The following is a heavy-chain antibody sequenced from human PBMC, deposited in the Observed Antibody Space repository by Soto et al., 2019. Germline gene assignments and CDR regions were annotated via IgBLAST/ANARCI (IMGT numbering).Heavy chain of an antibody. CDR1: GLTFSSYG. Sequence: QVQLVESGGGVVLPGRSLRLSCAASGLTFSSYGMHWVRQAPGKGLEWVAVISYDGSNKNYADSVKGRFTISRDNSKNTVYLQMNSLRAEDTAVYYCAKDTYYHDSSGYYIFDYWGQGTLVTVSS. V-gene: IGHV3-30*18. CDR3: AKDTYYHDSSGYYIFDY. J-gene: IGHJ4*02. D-gene: IGHD3-22*01. CDR2: ISYDGSNK.